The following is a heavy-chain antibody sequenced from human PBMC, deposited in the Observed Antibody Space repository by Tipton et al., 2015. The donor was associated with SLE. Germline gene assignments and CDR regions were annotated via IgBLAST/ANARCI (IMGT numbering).Heavy chain of an antibody. D-gene: IGHD4-11*01. V-gene: IGHV4-39*01. J-gene: IGHJ4*02. CDR2: GSN. Sequence: GLVKPSETLSLTCTVSGGSISSTYYWAWIRQPPGKGLEWIGSGSNFYNPSLKSRITISIDTSKNQFSPKLSSVTAADTAVYYCAGQFIQYLADPFDNWGQGTLVTVSS. CDR1: GGSISSTYY. CDR3: AGQFIQYLADPFDN.